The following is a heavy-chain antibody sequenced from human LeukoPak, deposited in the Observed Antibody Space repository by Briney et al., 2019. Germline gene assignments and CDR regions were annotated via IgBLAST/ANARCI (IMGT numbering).Heavy chain of an antibody. CDR1: GGSFSGYY. CDR2: INHSGST. D-gene: IGHD2-2*02. Sequence: SETLSLTCAVYGGSFSGYYWSWIRQPPGKGLEWIGEINHSGSTNYNPSLKSRVTISVDTSKDQFSLKLSSVTAADTAVYYCVRFVVVPAAILSAFDIWGQGTMVTVSS. CDR3: VRFVVVPAAILSAFDI. J-gene: IGHJ3*02. V-gene: IGHV4-34*01.